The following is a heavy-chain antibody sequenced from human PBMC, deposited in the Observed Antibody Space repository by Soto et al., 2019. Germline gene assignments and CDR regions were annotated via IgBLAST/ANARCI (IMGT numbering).Heavy chain of an antibody. CDR2: IYYSGST. CDR1: GGSISSGGYY. V-gene: IGHV4-31*03. CDR3: ARDRNLGDYYYYGMDV. J-gene: IGHJ6*02. D-gene: IGHD3-3*01. Sequence: SETLSLTCTVSGGSISSGGYYWSWVRQHPGKGLEWIGYIYYSGSTYYNPSLKSRVTISVDTSKNQFSLKLSSVTAADTAVYYCARDRNLGDYYYYGMDVWGQGTTVTVS.